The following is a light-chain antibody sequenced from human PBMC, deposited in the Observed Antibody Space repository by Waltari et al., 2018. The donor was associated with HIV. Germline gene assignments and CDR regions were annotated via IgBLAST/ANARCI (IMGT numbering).Light chain of an antibody. J-gene: IGLJ2*01. CDR3: SSRDSSNSPLL. CDR1: SPRNKY. CDR2: SKN. V-gene: IGLV3-19*01. Sequence: SSALTQDPTVSVALGQTVKITCQGESPRNKYASWYQARPGQVPVLVIFSKNSRPSGIPDRFSGSTSGDTASLTIIGAQAEDEAAYFCSSRDSSNSPLLFGGGTKLTVL.